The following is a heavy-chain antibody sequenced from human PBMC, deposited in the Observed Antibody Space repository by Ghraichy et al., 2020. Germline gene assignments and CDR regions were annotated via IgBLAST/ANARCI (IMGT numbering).Heavy chain of an antibody. Sequence: SETLSLTCTVSGGSISSYYWSWIRQPPGKGLEWIGYIYYSGSTNYNPSLKSRVTISVDTSKNQFSLKLSSVTAADTAVYYCARVPTYYYDSSGYPTDAFDIWGQGTMVTVSS. V-gene: IGHV4-59*01. CDR3: ARVPTYYYDSSGYPTDAFDI. CDR2: IYYSGST. D-gene: IGHD3-22*01. J-gene: IGHJ3*02. CDR1: GGSISSYY.